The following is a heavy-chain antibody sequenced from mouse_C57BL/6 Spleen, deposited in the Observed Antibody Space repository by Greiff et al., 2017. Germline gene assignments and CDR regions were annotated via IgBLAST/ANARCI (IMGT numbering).Heavy chain of an antibody. D-gene: IGHD2-1*01. V-gene: IGHV1-69*01. Sequence: VQLQQPGAELVMPGASVKLSCKASGYTFTSYWMHWVKQRPGQGLEWIGEIDPSDSYTNYNQKFKGKSTLTVDKSSSTAYMQLSSLTSEDSAVYYCARGGYGNSRNYFDYWGQGTTLTVSS. CDR2: IDPSDSYT. CDR1: GYTFTSYW. CDR3: ARGGYGNSRNYFDY. J-gene: IGHJ2*01.